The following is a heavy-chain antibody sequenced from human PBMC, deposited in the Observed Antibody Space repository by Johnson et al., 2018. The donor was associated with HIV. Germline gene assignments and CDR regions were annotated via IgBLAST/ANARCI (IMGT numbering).Heavy chain of an antibody. CDR1: GFTFANYG. CDR2: TAHDESIT. CDR3: AKVDNLGVWYSDAFDV. Sequence: QVQLVESGGGVVQPGESLRLSCAASGFTFANYGMHWVRQAPGKGLEWVAFTAHDESITHYADSVKGRFTMSRANSKYTLNLQMNSLRSEDTAIYYCAKVDNLGVWYSDAFDVWGQGTVVTVSS. D-gene: IGHD6-19*01. V-gene: IGHV3-30*02. J-gene: IGHJ3*01.